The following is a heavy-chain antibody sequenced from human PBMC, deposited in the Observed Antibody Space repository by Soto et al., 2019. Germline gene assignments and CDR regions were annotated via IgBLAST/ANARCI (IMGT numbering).Heavy chain of an antibody. CDR2: IYYSGST. CDR1: GGSISSYY. J-gene: IGHJ6*02. D-gene: IGHD4-4*01. V-gene: IGHV4-59*01. CDR3: ARERAMTTVTTGSYYSGMDV. Sequence: SETLSLTCTVSGGSISSYYWSWIRQPPGKGLEWIGYIYYSGSTNYNPSLKSRVTISVDTSKNQFSLKLSSVTAADTAVYYCARERAMTTVTTGSYYSGMDVWGQGTTVTVSS.